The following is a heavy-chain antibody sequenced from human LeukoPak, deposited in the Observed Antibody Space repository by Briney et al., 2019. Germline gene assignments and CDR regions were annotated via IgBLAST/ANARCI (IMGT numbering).Heavy chain of an antibody. D-gene: IGHD1-26*01. CDR3: ARDDGATDYYYGMDV. J-gene: IGHJ6*02. CDR1: GFTVSSNY. CDR2: IYGGGST. V-gene: IGHV3-53*01. Sequence: PGGSLRLSCAASGFTVSSNYMSWVRQAPGKGLEWVSVIYGGGSTYYADSVKGRFTISRDNSKNTLYLQMNSLRAEDTAVYYCARDDGATDYYYGMDVWGQGTTVTVSS.